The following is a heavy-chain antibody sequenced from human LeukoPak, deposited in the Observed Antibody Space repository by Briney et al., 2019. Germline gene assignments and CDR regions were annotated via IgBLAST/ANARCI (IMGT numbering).Heavy chain of an antibody. V-gene: IGHV3-33*03. CDR1: GFTFSAYG. CDR3: ATEVSSDTAFDY. D-gene: IGHD5-18*01. J-gene: IGHJ4*02. Sequence: GRSLRLSCAASGFTFSAYGMHWVRQPPGKGLEWVAMTWSDGGNKLYADAVKGRFTMSRDNSKNTLYLQMNSLRAEDTAVYYCATEVSSDTAFDYWGQGTLVAVSS. CDR2: TWSDGGNK.